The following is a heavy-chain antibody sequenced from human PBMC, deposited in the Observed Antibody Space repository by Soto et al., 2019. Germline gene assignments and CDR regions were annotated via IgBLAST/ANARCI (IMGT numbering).Heavy chain of an antibody. CDR2: IIPLFGKA. CDR3: ATAHNSGWYFFDY. Sequence: ASVKVSCKASGGSFSTLGINWVRQAPGQGLEWMGGIIPLFGKARYAETSQGRVTITADTSTGTAYMEVSSLRSDDTAVFYCATAHNSGWYFFDYWGPGTLVTVSS. V-gene: IGHV1-69*06. J-gene: IGHJ4*02. D-gene: IGHD6-19*01. CDR1: GGSFSTLG.